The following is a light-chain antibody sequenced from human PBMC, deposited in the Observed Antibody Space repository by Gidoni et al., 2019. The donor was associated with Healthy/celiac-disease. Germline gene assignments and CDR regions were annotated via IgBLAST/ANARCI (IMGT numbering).Light chain of an antibody. CDR1: SRRSYY. V-gene: IGLV3-19*01. Sequence: SSEVTQDHAVAVALGQTVRTTCQGDSRRSYYASWYQQNPGQAPVLVIYGNNNRPSGIPDRFSGSSSGNTASLTIAGAQAEDEADYYCNSRDSSGNPVFGGGTKLTVL. J-gene: IGLJ2*01. CDR2: GNN. CDR3: NSRDSSGNPV.